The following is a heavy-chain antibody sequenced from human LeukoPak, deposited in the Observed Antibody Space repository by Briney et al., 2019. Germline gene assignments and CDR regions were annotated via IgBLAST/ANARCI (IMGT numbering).Heavy chain of an antibody. V-gene: IGHV4-31*03. Sequence: SETLSLTCTVSGGSISSGGYYWSWIRQHPGKGLEWIGYIYYSGSTYYNPSLKSRVTISVDTSKNQFSLKLSSVTAADTAVYYCARGCYYDSSGYYYLNAFDIWGQGQWSPSLQ. CDR3: ARGCYYDSSGYYYLNAFDI. J-gene: IGHJ3*02. D-gene: IGHD3-22*01. CDR2: IYYSGST. CDR1: GGSISSGGYY.